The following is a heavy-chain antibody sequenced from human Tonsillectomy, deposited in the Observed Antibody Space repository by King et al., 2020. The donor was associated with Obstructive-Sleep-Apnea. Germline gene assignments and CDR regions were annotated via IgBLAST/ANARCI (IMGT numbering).Heavy chain of an antibody. Sequence: QLVQSGAEVKKPGASVKVSCKASGYTFTSYGISWVRQAPGQGLEWMGWITAYNGNTNYAQKLQGRVTMTTDTSTTTAHMELRSLRSDDTAVYYCARDRDYYASGSYADYWGQGTLVTVSS. V-gene: IGHV1-18*01. CDR2: ITAYNGNT. J-gene: IGHJ4*02. D-gene: IGHD3-10*01. CDR3: ARDRDYYASGSYADY. CDR1: GYTFTSYG.